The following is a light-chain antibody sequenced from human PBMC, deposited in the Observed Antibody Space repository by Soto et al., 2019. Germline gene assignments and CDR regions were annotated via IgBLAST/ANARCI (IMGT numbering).Light chain of an antibody. CDR1: SSDA. CDR3: SSYTSSNTVV. V-gene: IGLV2-14*01. CDR2: DVS. J-gene: IGLJ7*01. Sequence: QSALTQPASVSGSPGQSITISCTETSSDAVSWYQQYPGKAPKLMIYDVSNRPSGVSNRFSGSKSGNTASLTISGLQAEDEADYYCSSYTSSNTVVFGGGTQLTVL.